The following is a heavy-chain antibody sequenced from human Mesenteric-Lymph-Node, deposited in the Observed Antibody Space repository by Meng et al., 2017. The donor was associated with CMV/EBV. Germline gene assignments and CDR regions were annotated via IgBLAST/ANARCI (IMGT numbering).Heavy chain of an antibody. CDR3: ARVSYSGSYYGY. CDR2: IYYSGST. D-gene: IGHD1-26*01. Sequence: SETLSLTCTVSGGSVSSGSYYWSWIRQPPGKGLEWIGYIYYSGSTNYNPSLKSRVTISVDTSKNQFSLKLSSVTAADTAVYYCARVSYSGSYYGYWGQGTLVTVSS. J-gene: IGHJ4*02. V-gene: IGHV4-61*01. CDR1: GGSVSSGSYY.